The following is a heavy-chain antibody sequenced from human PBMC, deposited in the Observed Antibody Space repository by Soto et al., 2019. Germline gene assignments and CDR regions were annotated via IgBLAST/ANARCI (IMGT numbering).Heavy chain of an antibody. CDR2: INAGNGNT. Sequence: ASVKVSCKASGYTFTSYAVHWVRQAPGQRLEWMGWINAGNGNTKYSQKFQGRVTITRDTSASTAYMELSSLRSEDTAVYYCARRATRTGILTYYFDYRGQGTLVTVSS. V-gene: IGHV1-3*01. J-gene: IGHJ4*02. CDR1: GYTFTSYA. CDR3: ARRATRTGILTYYFDY. D-gene: IGHD2-8*01.